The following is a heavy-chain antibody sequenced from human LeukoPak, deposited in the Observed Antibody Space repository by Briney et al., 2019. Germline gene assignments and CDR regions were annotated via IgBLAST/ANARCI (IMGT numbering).Heavy chain of an antibody. J-gene: IGHJ4*02. CDR1: GGTFSSYA. CDR3: ARVRYYNDSSGYYYFDY. D-gene: IGHD3-22*01. CDR2: IIPIFGTA. V-gene: IGHV1-69*13. Sequence: SVKVSCKASGGTFSSYAISWVRQAPGQGLEWMGGIIPIFGTANYAQKFQGRVTITADESTSTAYMELSSLRSEDTAVYYCARVRYYNDSSGYYYFDYWGQGTLVTVSS.